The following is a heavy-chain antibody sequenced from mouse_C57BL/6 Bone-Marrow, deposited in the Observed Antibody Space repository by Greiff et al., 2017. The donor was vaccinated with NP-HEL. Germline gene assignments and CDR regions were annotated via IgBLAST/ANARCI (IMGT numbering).Heavy chain of an antibody. D-gene: IGHD1-1*01. J-gene: IGHJ1*03. CDR3: TRVPITTVRVWYFDV. CDR2: ISSGGDYI. V-gene: IGHV5-9-1*02. Sequence: EVQGVESGEGLVKPGGSLKLSCAASGFTFSSYAMSWVRQTPEKRLEWVAYISSGGDYIYYADTVKGRFTISRDNARNTLYLQMSSLKSEDTAMYYCTRVPITTVRVWYFDVWGTGTTVTVSS. CDR1: GFTFSSYA.